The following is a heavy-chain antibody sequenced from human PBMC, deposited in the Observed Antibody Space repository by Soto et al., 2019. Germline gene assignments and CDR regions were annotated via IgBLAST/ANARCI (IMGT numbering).Heavy chain of an antibody. J-gene: IGHJ4*02. CDR3: ARDREIGYCSGGSCDGGY. D-gene: IGHD2-15*01. CDR1: GFTFSSYA. V-gene: IGHV3-30-3*01. CDR2: ISYDGSNK. Sequence: QVQPVESGGGVVQPGRSLRLSCAASGFTFSSYAMHWVRQAPGKGLEWVAVISYDGSNKYYADSVKGRFTISRDNSKNTLYLQMNSLRAEDTAVYYCARDREIGYCSGGSCDGGYWGQGTLVTVSS.